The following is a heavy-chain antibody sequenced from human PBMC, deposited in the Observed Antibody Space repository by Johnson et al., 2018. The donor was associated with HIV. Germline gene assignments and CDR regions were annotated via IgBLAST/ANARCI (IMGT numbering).Heavy chain of an antibody. J-gene: IGHJ3*02. D-gene: IGHD2-15*01. V-gene: IGHV3-66*01. CDR2: IYSGGST. CDR3: TRVSSTSWALDI. CDR1: GFTFSSYA. Sequence: VQLVESGGGLVQPGGSLRLSCAASGFTFSSYAMSWVRQAPGKGLEWVSVIYSGGSTYYADSVKGRFTISRDNSKNTLYLQMNSLRGDDTAVYYCTRVSSTSWALDIWGQGTLVTVSS.